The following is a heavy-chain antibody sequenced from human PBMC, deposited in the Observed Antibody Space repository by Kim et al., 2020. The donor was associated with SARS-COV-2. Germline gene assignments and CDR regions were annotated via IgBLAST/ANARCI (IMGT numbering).Heavy chain of an antibody. D-gene: IGHD3-9*01. J-gene: IGHJ3*02. V-gene: IGHV4-31*02. CDR3: ARDYDILTGYGAFDI. Sequence: PALKSRVTISVDTSKNQFSLKLSSVTAADTAVYYCARDYDILTGYGAFDIWGQGTMVTVSS.